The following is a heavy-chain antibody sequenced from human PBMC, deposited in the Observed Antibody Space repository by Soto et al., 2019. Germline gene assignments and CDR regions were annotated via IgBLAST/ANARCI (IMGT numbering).Heavy chain of an antibody. CDR1: GFTFSSYG. J-gene: IGHJ6*02. Sequence: HPGGSLRLSCAASGFTFSSYGMHWVRQAPGKGLEWVAVKWYDGSNKYYADSVKGRFTISRDNSKNTLYLQMNSLRAEDTSVYYCASVPGYSSSWYENGADYYYGMDVWGQGTTVTVS. D-gene: IGHD6-13*01. CDR2: KWYDGSNK. CDR3: ASVPGYSSSWYENGADYYYGMDV. V-gene: IGHV3-33*01.